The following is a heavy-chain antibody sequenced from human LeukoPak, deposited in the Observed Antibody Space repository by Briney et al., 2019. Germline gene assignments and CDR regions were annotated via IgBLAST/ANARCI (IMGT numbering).Heavy chain of an antibody. J-gene: IGHJ4*02. Sequence: SSETLSLTCAVSGYSISSGYYWGWIRQPPGKGLERIGSIYHSGSTYYNPSLKSRVTISVDTSKNQFSLKLSSVTTADTAVYYCARRDKGRPSPTDYWGQGTLVTVSS. V-gene: IGHV4-38-2*01. CDR1: GYSISSGYY. D-gene: IGHD2-2*01. CDR3: ARRDKGRPSPTDY. CDR2: IYHSGST.